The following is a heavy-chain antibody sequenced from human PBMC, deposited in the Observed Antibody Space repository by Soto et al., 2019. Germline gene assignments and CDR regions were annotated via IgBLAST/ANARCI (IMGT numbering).Heavy chain of an antibody. D-gene: IGHD5-18*01. CDR3: ARSPRYSVPTSDDLDS. CDR2: ITPIYPTT. J-gene: IGHJ4*02. CDR1: GGTFYTYT. V-gene: IGHV1-69*15. Sequence: QVQLVQSGAEVRKPGSSVQVSCKASGGTFYTYTFSWVRQAPGQGLEWMGSITPIYPTTNYAEKFQGRLTVTADGSTNTAYMELNSLTSEDTAVDYCARSPRYSVPTSDDLDSWGQGTLGTVSS.